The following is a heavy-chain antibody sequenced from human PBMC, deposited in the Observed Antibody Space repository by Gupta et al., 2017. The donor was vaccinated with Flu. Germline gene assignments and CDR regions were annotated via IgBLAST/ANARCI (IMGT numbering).Heavy chain of an antibody. Sequence: QVQLQESGPGLVKPSETLSLICTVSGGSISGYYWSWIRQLPGRGLEWIGYIHSSGSTKYSPSLKSRVTISVDTSKTHFSLRLSSVTAADTAVYYCARGLSTAISYFDFWGQGTLVTVSS. V-gene: IGHV4-59*01. D-gene: IGHD2-21*02. J-gene: IGHJ4*02. CDR3: ARGLSTAISYFDF. CDR2: IHSSGST. CDR1: GGSISGYY.